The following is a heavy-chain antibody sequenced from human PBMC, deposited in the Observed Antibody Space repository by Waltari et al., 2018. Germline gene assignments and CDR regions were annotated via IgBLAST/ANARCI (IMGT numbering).Heavy chain of an antibody. J-gene: IGHJ5*02. CDR1: GGSISSHY. Sequence: QVQLQESGPGLVKPSETLSLPCTVSGGSISSHYWSWLRPPPGKGLEWIGYIYYSGSTNYNPSLKSRVTISVDTSKNQFSLKLSSVTAADTAVYYCARGSITMVQGVIHNWFDPWGQGTLVTVSS. V-gene: IGHV4-59*11. CDR2: IYYSGST. CDR3: ARGSITMVQGVIHNWFDP. D-gene: IGHD3-10*01.